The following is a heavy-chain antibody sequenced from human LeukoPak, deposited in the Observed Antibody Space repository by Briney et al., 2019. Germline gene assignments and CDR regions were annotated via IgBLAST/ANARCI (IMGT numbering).Heavy chain of an antibody. V-gene: IGHV1-69*05. CDR2: IIPIFGTA. CDR1: GGTFRRYA. CDR3: ARDPSAYSSSSSWDY. Sequence: SVKVSCKASGGTFRRYAISWVRQAPGHGLEWMGRIIPIFGTANYAQKCQGRVTITTDESTSSGYMERSSLRSEDTAVYYCARDPSAYSSSSSWDYWGQGTLVTVSS. J-gene: IGHJ4*02. D-gene: IGHD6-6*01.